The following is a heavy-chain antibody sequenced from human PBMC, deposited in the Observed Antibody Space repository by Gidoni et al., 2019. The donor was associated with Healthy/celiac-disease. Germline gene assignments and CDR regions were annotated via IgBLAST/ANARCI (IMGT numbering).Heavy chain of an antibody. V-gene: IGHV3-7*03. CDR3: AREGSVVVGYYFDY. D-gene: IGHD3-22*01. Sequence: EVQLVESGGGMVQPGGSRRLSWEAPGFTCGSYGMSWVRQAPGKGLEGGANIKPDGSYKYYVDSVKGLFTISRDNAKNSLYLHMNSLIAEDTAVYYCAREGSVVVGYYFDYWGQGTLVTVSS. CDR2: IKPDGSYK. J-gene: IGHJ4*02. CDR1: GFTCGSYG.